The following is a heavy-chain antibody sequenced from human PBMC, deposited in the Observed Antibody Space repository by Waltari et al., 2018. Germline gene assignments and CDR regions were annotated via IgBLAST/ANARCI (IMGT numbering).Heavy chain of an antibody. Sequence: EVQLLESGGGLVQPGRSLRLSCSVSGFSFDRSAMGWVRQAPGKGLEWVGFIRSKAYGGTAEHATSVKGRFTISREDSDGIAYLQMNSLKAEDTAVYYCARGHYDSSGYPTYFDSWGQGVLVTVSS. CDR2: IRSKAYGGTA. D-gene: IGHD3-22*01. CDR3: ARGHYDSSGYPTYFDS. CDR1: GFSFDRSA. V-gene: IGHV3-49*04. J-gene: IGHJ4*02.